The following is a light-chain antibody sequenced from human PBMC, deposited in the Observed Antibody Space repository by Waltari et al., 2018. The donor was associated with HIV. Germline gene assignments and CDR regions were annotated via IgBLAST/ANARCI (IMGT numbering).Light chain of an antibody. CDR2: RNN. Sequence: SVLTQPPSASGTPGQRVTISCSGSTSNSGPNYVICYQHLPGPAPKLLIHRNNQRPSGFPDRFSGSTSGTSASLAISGLRSDDEADYYCVVWDDNLRGVVFGGGTKVAVL. CDR3: VVWDDNLRGVV. J-gene: IGLJ2*01. CDR1: TSNSGPNY. V-gene: IGLV1-47*01.